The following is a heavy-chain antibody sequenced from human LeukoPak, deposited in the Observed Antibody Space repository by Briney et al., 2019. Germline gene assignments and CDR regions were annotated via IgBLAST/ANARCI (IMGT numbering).Heavy chain of an antibody. CDR1: GYTFTGYY. Sequence: GASVKVSCKASGYTFTGYYIHWVRQAPGQGLEWMGWIRPNGGGSKYAQKFQGRVTMTRDTSISTTYMELSGLTSDDTAIYYCARDYVDSNAWEFAYGGQGTLVTVSS. CDR2: IRPNGGGS. D-gene: IGHD6-19*01. V-gene: IGHV1-2*02. J-gene: IGHJ4*02. CDR3: ARDYVDSNAWEFAY.